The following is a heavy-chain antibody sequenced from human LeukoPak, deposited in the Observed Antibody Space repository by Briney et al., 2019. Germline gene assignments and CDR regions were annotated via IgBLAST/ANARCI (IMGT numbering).Heavy chain of an antibody. J-gene: IGHJ4*02. D-gene: IGHD1-26*01. CDR1: GGSISSYY. CDR3: ARASGSPGLGDY. CDR2: IYYSGST. Sequence: PSETLSLTRTVSGGSISSYYWSWIRQPPGKGLEWIGYIYYSGSTNYNPSLKSRVTISVDTSKNQFSLKLSSVTAADTAVYYCARASGSPGLGDYRGQGTLVTVSS. V-gene: IGHV4-59*01.